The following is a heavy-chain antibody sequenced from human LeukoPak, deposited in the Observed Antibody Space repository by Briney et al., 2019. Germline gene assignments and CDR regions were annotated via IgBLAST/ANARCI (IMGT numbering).Heavy chain of an antibody. D-gene: IGHD2/OR15-2a*01. CDR1: GYTFTSYG. J-gene: IGHJ6*03. CDR2: ISAYNGNT. Sequence: ASVKVSCKASGYTFTSYGISWVRQAPGQGLEWMGWISAYNGNTNYAQKLQGRVTMTTDTSTSTAYMELRSLRSDDTAVYYCAFSRYYLQGSYYYMDVWGKGTTVTVSS. V-gene: IGHV1-18*01. CDR3: AFSRYYLQGSYYYMDV.